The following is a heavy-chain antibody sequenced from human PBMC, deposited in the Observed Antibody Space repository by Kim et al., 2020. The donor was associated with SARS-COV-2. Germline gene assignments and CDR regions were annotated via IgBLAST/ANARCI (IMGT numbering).Heavy chain of an antibody. Sequence: YADSVKGRFTISRDNSKNTLYLQMNSLRAEDTAVYYCARGERDIVATIDYWGQGTLVTVSS. CDR3: ARGERDIVATIDY. V-gene: IGHV3-33*01. D-gene: IGHD5-12*01. J-gene: IGHJ4*02.